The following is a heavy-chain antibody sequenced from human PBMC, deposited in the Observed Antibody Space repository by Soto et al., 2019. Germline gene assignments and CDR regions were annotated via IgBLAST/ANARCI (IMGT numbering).Heavy chain of an antibody. CDR1: GLPFNNYW. J-gene: IGHJ6*02. D-gene: IGHD1-1*01. CDR2: IKEDGSEK. V-gene: IGHV3-7*03. Sequence: GGSLRLSCVASGLPFNNYWMNWVRQTPDRGLGWVAIIKEDGSEKYFADSVRGRFTISRDNAANSVFLHMNSLRAEDTALYHCARGAGGWNHYYGMDVWGQGTTVTVSS. CDR3: ARGAGGWNHYYGMDV.